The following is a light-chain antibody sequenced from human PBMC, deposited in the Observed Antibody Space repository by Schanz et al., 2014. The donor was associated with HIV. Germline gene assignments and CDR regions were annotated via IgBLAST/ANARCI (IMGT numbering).Light chain of an antibody. CDR1: QYISSW. V-gene: IGKV1-5*03. Sequence: DIQMTQSPSTLSASVGDRVTITCRASQYISSWLAWYQQKPGKAPELLIYTASTLESGVPPRFSGSGSGTEFTLTISGLQPDDFATYYCQQSHTYPYTFGQGTRLEIK. CDR2: TAS. J-gene: IGKJ2*01. CDR3: QQSHTYPYT.